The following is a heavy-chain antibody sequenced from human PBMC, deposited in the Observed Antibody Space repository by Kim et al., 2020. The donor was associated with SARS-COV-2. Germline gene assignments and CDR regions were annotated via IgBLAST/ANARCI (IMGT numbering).Heavy chain of an antibody. CDR3: AGDEGLLGATGVMDV. CDR1: GGSISSYY. D-gene: IGHD1-26*01. Sequence: SETLSLTCTVSGGSISSYYWSWIRQPPGKGLEWIGYIYYSGSTNYNPSLKSRVNITVDTSKNQFSLKLSSVTAADTAVYYCAGDEGLLGATGVMDVWGQGAPVTVSS. V-gene: IGHV4-59*01. J-gene: IGHJ6*02. CDR2: IYYSGST.